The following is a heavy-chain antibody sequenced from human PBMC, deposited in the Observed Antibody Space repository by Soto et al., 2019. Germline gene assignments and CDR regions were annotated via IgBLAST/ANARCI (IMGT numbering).Heavy chain of an antibody. V-gene: IGHV1-3*01. CDR3: ARFPSAAGTVNWYFDL. CDR2: INAGNGDT. Sequence: ASVKVSCKASGFTFTSYSIHWVRQAPGQRLEWMGWINAGNGDTKHSHKFQGRVTITRDTSASTAYMELSSLRSEDTAVYFCARFPSAAGTVNWYFDLWGRGTLVTVSS. D-gene: IGHD6-13*01. CDR1: GFTFTSYS. J-gene: IGHJ2*01.